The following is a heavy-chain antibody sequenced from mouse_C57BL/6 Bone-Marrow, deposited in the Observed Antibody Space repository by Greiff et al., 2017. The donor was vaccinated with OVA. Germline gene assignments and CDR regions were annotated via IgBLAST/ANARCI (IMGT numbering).Heavy chain of an antibody. CDR3: ASPNYYGSSYEDYYAMDY. Sequence: VVSGGGLVQPGGSLSLSCAASGFTFTDYYMSWVRQPPGKALEWLGFIRNKANGYPTEYSASVKGRFTISRDNSQSILYLQMNALRAEDSATYYCASPNYYGSSYEDYYAMDYWGQGTSVTVSS. CDR2: IRNKANGYPT. D-gene: IGHD1-1*01. V-gene: IGHV7-3*01. CDR1: GFTFTDYY. J-gene: IGHJ4*01.